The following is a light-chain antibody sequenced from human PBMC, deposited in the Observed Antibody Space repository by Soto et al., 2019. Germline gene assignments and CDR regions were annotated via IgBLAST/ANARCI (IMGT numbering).Light chain of an antibody. CDR1: QSVSSN. CDR3: QPRSNLLT. CDR2: EAS. V-gene: IGKV3-11*01. J-gene: IGKJ4*01. Sequence: EIVLTQSPATLSLSPGERATLSCRASQSVSSNLAWYQQKPGQAPRLLIYEASNRATGIPARFSGSGSGTDFTLTISSLEPEDFRVYYCQPRSNLLTVGGGTKVEI.